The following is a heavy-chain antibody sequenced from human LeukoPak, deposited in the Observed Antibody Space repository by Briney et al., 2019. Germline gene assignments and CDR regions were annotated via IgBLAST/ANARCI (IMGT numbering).Heavy chain of an antibody. Sequence: SVKVSCKASGGTFSSYAISWVRQAPGQGLEWMGGIIPIFGTANYAQKFQGRVTITADESTSTAYLELSSLRSEDTAVYYCARYSPDIVATIDLGYYYGMDVWGQGTTVTVSS. D-gene: IGHD5-12*01. CDR3: ARYSPDIVATIDLGYYYGMDV. J-gene: IGHJ6*02. CDR1: GGTFSSYA. V-gene: IGHV1-69*13. CDR2: IIPIFGTA.